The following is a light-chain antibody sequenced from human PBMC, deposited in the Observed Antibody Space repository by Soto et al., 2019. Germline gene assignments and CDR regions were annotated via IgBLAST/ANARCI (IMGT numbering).Light chain of an antibody. CDR3: QQDHNYTRK. J-gene: IGKJ1*01. Sequence: DILLNKTPTTLSWTIKVIATITFRASESIRTWLAWYQHKPGKAPKFLIYDASSLESGVPSRFSGSGSGTEFTLTISNLQPDEFATYFCQQDHNYTRKFGQGGKVEIK. V-gene: IGKV1-5*01. CDR1: ESIRTW. CDR2: DAS.